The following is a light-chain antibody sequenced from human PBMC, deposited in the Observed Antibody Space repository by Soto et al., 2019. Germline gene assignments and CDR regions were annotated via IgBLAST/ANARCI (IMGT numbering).Light chain of an antibody. CDR1: QGISSY. CDR3: QQYYSYPFT. Sequence: AIRMTQSPSSLSASTGDRVTITCRASQGISSYLAWYQQKPGKAPKLLIYAASTLQSGVPSRFSGSGSGTDFTLTISCLXXEDFATYYCQQYYSYPFTFGPGTKVDIK. CDR2: AAS. V-gene: IGKV1-8*01. J-gene: IGKJ3*01.